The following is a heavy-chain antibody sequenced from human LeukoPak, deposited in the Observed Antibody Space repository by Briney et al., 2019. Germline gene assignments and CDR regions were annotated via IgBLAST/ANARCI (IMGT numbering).Heavy chain of an antibody. CDR3: AREELSDGSSAEGYYYYIDV. CDR1: GFTLSSDS. V-gene: IGHV3-48*01. J-gene: IGHJ6*03. Sequence: GGSLRLSRAASGFTLSSDSMNWVRHAPGKRRERGLYISSRSTTTYYAECGEGPSTISRDNAKHSLYLQMNSLRAEDTAVYYCAREELSDGSSAEGYYYYIDVWGKGTTVTVSS. D-gene: IGHD3-16*02. CDR2: ISSRSTTT.